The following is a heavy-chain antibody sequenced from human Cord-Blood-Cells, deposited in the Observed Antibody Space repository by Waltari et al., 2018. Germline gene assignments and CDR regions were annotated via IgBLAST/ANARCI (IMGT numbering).Heavy chain of an antibody. CDR1: GGTFSSYA. CDR2: IIPILGIA. Sequence: QVQLVQSGAEVKKPGSSVKVSCKASGGTFSSYAISWVRQAPGQGLEWMGGIIPILGIANYAQKFQGRVTITADESTSTAYMELSSPRSEDTAVYYCARGSVVGYDYVWGSYYFDYWGQGTLVTVSS. J-gene: IGHJ4*02. CDR3: ARGSVVGYDYVWGSYYFDY. V-gene: IGHV1-69*04. D-gene: IGHD3-16*01.